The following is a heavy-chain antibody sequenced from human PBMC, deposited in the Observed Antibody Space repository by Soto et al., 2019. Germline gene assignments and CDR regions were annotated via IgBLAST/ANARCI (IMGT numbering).Heavy chain of an antibody. CDR2: IYYRSKWFY. CDR1: GDSVFSFGAC. J-gene: IGHJ6*02. V-gene: IGHV6-1*01. Sequence: SQTLSLTCVISGDSVFSFGACWNWIRQSPSRGFEWLGRIYYRSKWFYDYAASVRSRVAINPDTSRNQFSLQMNSLTVEDTAVYYCVRMKCSGDTCLDGLDVWGQGTTVTVSS. CDR3: VRMKCSGDTCLDGLDV. D-gene: IGHD6-25*01.